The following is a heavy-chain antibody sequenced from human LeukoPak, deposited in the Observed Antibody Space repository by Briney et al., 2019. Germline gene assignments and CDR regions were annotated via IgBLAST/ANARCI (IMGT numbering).Heavy chain of an antibody. V-gene: IGHV3-23*01. CDR2: ISGSGGYT. J-gene: IGHJ4*02. CDR1: GFTFSSYA. CDR3: AKDGNYYDSSGPFDY. Sequence: GGSLRLSCAASGFTFSSYAMSWVRQAPGKGLEWVSGISGSGGYTYYADSVKGRFTISRDNSKNTLYLQMDTLRDEDTAVYYCAKDGNYYDSSGPFDYWGQGTLVTVSS. D-gene: IGHD3-22*01.